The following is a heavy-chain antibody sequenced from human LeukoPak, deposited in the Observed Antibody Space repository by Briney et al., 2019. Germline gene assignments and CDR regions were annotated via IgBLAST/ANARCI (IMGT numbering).Heavy chain of an antibody. CDR3: ARDADTTSHYDVLDI. V-gene: IGHV3-30*03. CDR1: GFTFSSYG. CDR2: ISYDGSNK. Sequence: PGRSLRLSCAASGFTFSSYGMHWVRQAPGKGLEWVAVISYDGSNKYYADSVKGRFTVSRDDSKNTVFLQMDSLRAEDTAVYYCARDADTTSHYDVLDIWGQGTMVTVSS. D-gene: IGHD5-18*01. J-gene: IGHJ3*02.